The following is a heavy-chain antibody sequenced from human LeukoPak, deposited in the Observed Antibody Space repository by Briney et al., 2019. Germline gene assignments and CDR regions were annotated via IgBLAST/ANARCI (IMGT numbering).Heavy chain of an antibody. J-gene: IGHJ4*02. CDR3: AKGRGYSYGYYFDY. V-gene: IGHV3-9*01. D-gene: IGHD5-18*01. Sequence: PGGSLRLSCAASGFTFDDYAMHWVRQAPGKGLEWVSGISWNSGSIGYADSVKGRFTISRDNAKNSLYLQMNSLRAEDTALYYCAKGRGYSYGYYFDYWGQGTLSPSPQ. CDR2: ISWNSGSI. CDR1: GFTFDDYA.